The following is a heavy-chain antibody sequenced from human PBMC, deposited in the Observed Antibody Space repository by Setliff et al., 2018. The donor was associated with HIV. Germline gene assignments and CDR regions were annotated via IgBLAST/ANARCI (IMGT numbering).Heavy chain of an antibody. J-gene: IGHJ4*02. CDR1: GFTFSSYW. CDR3: AKAFVVGATLFDY. Sequence: GGSLRLSCAASGFTFSSYWMSWVRQAPGKGLEWVANIKQDGSEKYYVDSVKGRFTISRDNAKNTLYLQMNSLRAEDTAVYYCAKAFVVGATLFDYWGQGTLVTVSS. D-gene: IGHD1-26*01. CDR2: IKQDGSEK. V-gene: IGHV3-7*05.